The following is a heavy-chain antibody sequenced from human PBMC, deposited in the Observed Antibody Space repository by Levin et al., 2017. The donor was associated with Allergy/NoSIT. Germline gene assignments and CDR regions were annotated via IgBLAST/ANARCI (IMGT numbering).Heavy chain of an antibody. CDR3: VKDSIPES. J-gene: IGHJ5*02. D-gene: IGHD2-2*02. V-gene: IGHV3-30*18. Sequence: QHGESLKISCAASGFTFNNYGIHWVRQAPGKGLEWVTFISHDGSDKYYADSVKGRFTISRDNSKHTLYLQMNSLRAEDTAVYYCVKDSIPESWGQGTLVTVSS. CDR2: ISHDGSDK. CDR1: GFTFNNYG.